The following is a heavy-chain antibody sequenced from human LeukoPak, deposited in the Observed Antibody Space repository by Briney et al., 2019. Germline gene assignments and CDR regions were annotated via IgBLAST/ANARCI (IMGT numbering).Heavy chain of an antibody. CDR3: AKDLDGSGSYYDY. CDR2: ISGSGGST. V-gene: IGHV3-23*01. D-gene: IGHD3-10*01. CDR1: GFTFSTYA. Sequence: GGSLRLSCAASGFTFSTYAMSWVRQVPGKGLEWVSAISGSGGSTYYADSVKGRFTISRDNSKNTLYLQMNSLRAEDTAVYYCAKDLDGSGSYYDYWGQGTLVTVSS. J-gene: IGHJ4*02.